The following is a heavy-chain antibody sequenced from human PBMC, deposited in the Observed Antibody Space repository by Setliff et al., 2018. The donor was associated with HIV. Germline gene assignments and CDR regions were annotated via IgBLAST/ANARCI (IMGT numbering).Heavy chain of an antibody. J-gene: IGHJ4*02. CDR1: GFSFRDYY. CDR2: ISSHIGKNT. CDR3: ARDFTELASFDY. Sequence: GGSLRLSCAASGFSFRDYYMNWIRQAPGKGLEWVSYISSHIGKNTNYADSVKGRFTISRDNTNNLLYLQMNRLRAEDTAIYFCARDFTELASFDYWGQGTLVTVSS. V-gene: IGHV3-11*04. D-gene: IGHD1-1*01.